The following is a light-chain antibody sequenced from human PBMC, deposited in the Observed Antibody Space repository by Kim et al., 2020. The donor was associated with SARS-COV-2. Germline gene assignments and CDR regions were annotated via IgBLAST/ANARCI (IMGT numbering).Light chain of an antibody. J-gene: IGLJ3*02. CDR2: GKN. CDR1: SLRSYY. Sequence: SSELTQDPAVSVALGQTVRITCQGDSLRSYYASWYQQKPGQAPVVVIYGKNNRPSGIPDRFSGSSSGNTAYLTITGAQAEDEADYYCNSRDSSDYLVFGGGTQLTVL. V-gene: IGLV3-19*01. CDR3: NSRDSSDYLV.